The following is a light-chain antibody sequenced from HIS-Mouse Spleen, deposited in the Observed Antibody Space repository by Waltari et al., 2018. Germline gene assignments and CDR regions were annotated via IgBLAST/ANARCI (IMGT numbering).Light chain of an antibody. CDR3: QSYDSSLSAHYV. J-gene: IGLJ1*01. Sequence: QSVLTQPPSVSGAPGQRVTISCTGSSSNIGAGYAVHWYQPLPGTAPKLLIYGNSNRPSGVPDRFSGSKSGTSASLAITGLQAEDEADYYCQSYDSSLSAHYVFGTGTKVTVL. V-gene: IGLV1-40*01. CDR2: GNS. CDR1: SSNIGAGYA.